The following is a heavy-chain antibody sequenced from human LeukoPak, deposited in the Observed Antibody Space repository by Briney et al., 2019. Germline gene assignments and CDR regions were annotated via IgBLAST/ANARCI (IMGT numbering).Heavy chain of an antibody. Sequence: PSETLSLTCAVSGGSFSGHYWTWIRQSPGKGLEWIGEINHSGRTNHNPSLKSRVTISVDTSKNQFSLKLGSVTAADTAVYYCARPLGYCSTSTCPQSWFDPWGQGTLVTVSS. J-gene: IGHJ5*02. CDR2: INHSGRT. V-gene: IGHV4-34*01. CDR3: ARPLGYCSTSTCPQSWFDP. CDR1: GGSFSGHY. D-gene: IGHD2-2*01.